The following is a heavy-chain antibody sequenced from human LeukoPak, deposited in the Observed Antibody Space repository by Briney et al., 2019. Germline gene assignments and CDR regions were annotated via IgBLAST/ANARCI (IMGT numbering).Heavy chain of an antibody. Sequence: ASVKVSCKASGYTFTGYYIHWVRQAPGQGLEWMGWINPNSGGTNYAQKFQGRVTMTRDTSISTAYMELSRLRSDDTAVYYCARAFTMVRGVIGYWGQGTLVTVSS. J-gene: IGHJ4*02. CDR3: ARAFTMVRGVIGY. CDR1: GYTFTGYY. CDR2: INPNSGGT. D-gene: IGHD3-10*01. V-gene: IGHV1-2*02.